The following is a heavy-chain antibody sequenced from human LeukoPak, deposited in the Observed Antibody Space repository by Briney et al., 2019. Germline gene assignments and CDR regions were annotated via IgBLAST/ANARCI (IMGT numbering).Heavy chain of an antibody. CDR3: ARRGIVATIADYYYYYMDV. D-gene: IGHD5-12*01. CDR2: IYPGDSDT. J-gene: IGHJ6*03. Sequence: GESLKISCKGSGYSFTSYWIGWVRQMPGKGLEWMGIIYPGDSDTRYSPSFQGQVTISADKSISTAYLQWSSLKASDTAMYYCARRGIVATIADYYYYYMDVWGTGTTVTVSS. CDR1: GYSFTSYW. V-gene: IGHV5-51*01.